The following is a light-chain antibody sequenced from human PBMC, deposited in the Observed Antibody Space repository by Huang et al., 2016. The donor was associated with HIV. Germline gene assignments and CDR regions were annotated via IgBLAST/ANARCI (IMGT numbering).Light chain of an antibody. Sequence: EIEMTQSPAILSVSPGERATLSCRASQSVNSDLAWYLQKPGQAPRLLSYGASTRAIGIPAKFNGTGSGTEFSLSISNLQSDDFGVYYCQQYNDWPPLTFGGGTKVEI. CDR2: GAS. V-gene: IGKV3-15*01. CDR3: QQYNDWPPLT. J-gene: IGKJ4*01. CDR1: QSVNSD.